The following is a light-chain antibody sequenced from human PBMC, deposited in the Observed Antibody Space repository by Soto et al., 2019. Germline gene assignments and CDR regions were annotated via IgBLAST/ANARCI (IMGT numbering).Light chain of an antibody. CDR1: QSVTNNY. CDR3: QQRSNWPPIT. CDR2: DAS. V-gene: IGKV3-11*01. J-gene: IGKJ5*01. Sequence: EIVLTQSPGTLSLSPGERATLPCRASQSVTNNYLAWSQQKPCQAPRLLIYDASNRATGIPARFSGSGSGTDFTLTISSLEPEDFAVYYCQQRSNWPPITVGQGTRLEIK.